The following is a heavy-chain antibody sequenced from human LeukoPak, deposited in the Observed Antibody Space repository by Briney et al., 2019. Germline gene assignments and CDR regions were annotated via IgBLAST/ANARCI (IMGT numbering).Heavy chain of an antibody. V-gene: IGHV1-8*03. CDR1: GYTFTSYD. Sequence: GASVKVSCKASGYTFTSYDINWVRQATGQGLEWMGWMNPNSGNTGYAQKFQGRVTITRNTSISTAYMELSSLRSEDTAVYYCARDHYYDSRLDYWGQGTLVTVSS. J-gene: IGHJ4*02. D-gene: IGHD3-22*01. CDR2: MNPNSGNT. CDR3: ARDHYYDSRLDY.